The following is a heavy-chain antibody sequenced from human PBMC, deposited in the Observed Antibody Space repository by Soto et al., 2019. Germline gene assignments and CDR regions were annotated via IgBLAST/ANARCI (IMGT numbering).Heavy chain of an antibody. CDR3: ARHYGPYYFDY. CDR2: IYYSGST. D-gene: IGHD4-17*01. Sequence: QVQLQESGPGLVKPSETLSLTCTVSGGSISSYYWSWIRQSPGKGLEWIGYIYYSGSTNYNPSLKSRVTISVDTSKNQFSLKLSSVTAADTAVYYCARHYGPYYFDYWGQGTLVTVSS. V-gene: IGHV4-59*08. J-gene: IGHJ4*02. CDR1: GGSISSYY.